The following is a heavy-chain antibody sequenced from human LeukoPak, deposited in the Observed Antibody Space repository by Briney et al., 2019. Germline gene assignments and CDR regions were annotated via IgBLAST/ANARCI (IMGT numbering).Heavy chain of an antibody. Sequence: GGSLRLSCAASGFTFSNYWMGWVRQAPGKGLEWVANIKQDGSEIYYVDSVKGRFTISRDNAKNSLYLQMISLRAEDTAVYYCARDSEVVVAATRFDYWGQGTLVTVSS. CDR1: GFTFSNYW. V-gene: IGHV3-7*01. CDR3: ARDSEVVVAATRFDY. D-gene: IGHD2-15*01. CDR2: IKQDGSEI. J-gene: IGHJ4*02.